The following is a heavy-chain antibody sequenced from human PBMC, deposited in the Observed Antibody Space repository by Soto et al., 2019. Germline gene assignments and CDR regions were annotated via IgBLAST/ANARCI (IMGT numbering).Heavy chain of an antibody. CDR3: AKVSLRDIVVVPAAQTLDH. V-gene: IGHV3-23*01. D-gene: IGHD2-2*01. CDR2: ISGSGGST. Sequence: GGSLRLSCAASGFTFSSYAMSWVRQAPGKGLEWVSAISGSGGSTYYADSVKGRFTISRDNSKNTLYLQMNSLRAEDTAVYYWAKVSLRDIVVVPAAQTLDHWGQGTLGTVSS. CDR1: GFTFSSYA. J-gene: IGHJ4*02.